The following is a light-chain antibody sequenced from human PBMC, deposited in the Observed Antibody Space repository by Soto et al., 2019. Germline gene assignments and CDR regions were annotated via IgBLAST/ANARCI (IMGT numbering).Light chain of an antibody. Sequence: QTVLTHSPSLSGATGQRLTISCTGSSTNIGAGYDVHWYQQLPGTAPKLLIYGNSNRPSGVPDRFSGSKSGTSASLAITGLQAEDEADYYCQSYDSSLSGYVFGTGTKVTVL. CDR1: STNIGAGYD. CDR3: QSYDSSLSGYV. J-gene: IGLJ1*01. V-gene: IGLV1-40*01. CDR2: GNS.